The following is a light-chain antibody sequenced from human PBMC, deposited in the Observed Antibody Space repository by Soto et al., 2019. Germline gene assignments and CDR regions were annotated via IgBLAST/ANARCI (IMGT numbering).Light chain of an antibody. CDR1: QSISSW. V-gene: IGKV1-5*03. Sequence: DIQMTQSPSTLSASVGDRVTITCRASQSISSWLAWYQQKLGKAPKLLIYKASSLESGFPSSFSGRGSGTEFTLTISSLQPDDFATYYCQQYNSYSRTFVQGTKVVIK. CDR3: QQYNSYSRT. CDR2: KAS. J-gene: IGKJ1*01.